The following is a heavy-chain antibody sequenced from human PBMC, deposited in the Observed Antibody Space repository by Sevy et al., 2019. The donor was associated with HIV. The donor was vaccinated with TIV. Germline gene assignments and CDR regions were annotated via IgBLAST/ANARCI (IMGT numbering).Heavy chain of an antibody. CDR1: GGSISNFY. D-gene: IGHD3-9*01. V-gene: IGHV4-59*01. CDR2: IYYSAST. J-gene: IGHJ6*02. Sequence: SETLSLTCTVSGGSISNFYWSWIRQPPGKGLEWIGNIYYSASTKYNPSLKSRFTISVDTSKNQLSLRLNSVTAADTAGYYCAREPPYYDILSGYSYGMDVWGQGTTVTVSS. CDR3: AREPPYYDILSGYSYGMDV.